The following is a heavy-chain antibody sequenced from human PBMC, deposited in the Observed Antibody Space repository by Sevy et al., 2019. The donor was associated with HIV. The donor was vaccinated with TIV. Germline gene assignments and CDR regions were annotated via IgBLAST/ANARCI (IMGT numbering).Heavy chain of an antibody. J-gene: IGHJ5*02. D-gene: IGHD1-26*01. CDR1: GFTVSSYY. V-gene: IGHV3-53*01. CDR3: SRGWGES. CDR2: IDSGGST. Sequence: GGSLRLSCAASGFTVSSYYMSWVRQAQGKGLEWVSVIDSGGSTYYADSVKGRFTISRDNSKSTVYLQMNSLRAEDTALYYCSRGWGESWGQGTLVTVSS.